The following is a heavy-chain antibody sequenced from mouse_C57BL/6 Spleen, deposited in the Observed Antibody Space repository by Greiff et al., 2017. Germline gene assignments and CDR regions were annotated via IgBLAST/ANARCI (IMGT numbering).Heavy chain of an antibody. Sequence: QVQLQQSGAELVKPGASVKISCKASGYAFSGYWMNWVKQRPGKGLEWIGQIYPGNGDTNYNGKFKGKATLTADKSSSTAYMQLSSLTSEDSAVYFCARWNGNYVGYYYAMDYWGQGTSVTVSS. CDR3: ARWNGNYVGYYYAMDY. V-gene: IGHV1-80*01. CDR1: GYAFSGYW. CDR2: IYPGNGDT. J-gene: IGHJ4*01. D-gene: IGHD2-1*01.